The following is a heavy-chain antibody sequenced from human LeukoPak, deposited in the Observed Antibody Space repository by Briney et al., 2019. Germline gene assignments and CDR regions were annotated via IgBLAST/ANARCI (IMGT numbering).Heavy chain of an antibody. D-gene: IGHD6-19*01. Sequence: PSETLSLTCTGSGSSTSSYYWSWIRQPPGKGLEWIGYLYYSGNTYYNPSFKGRVTMSLDTAKNHSSLQLSSVTAADTAVYYCARELGSGWPPTYYYGGDVGGQGTTVTVSS. CDR1: GSSTSSYY. J-gene: IGHJ6*02. V-gene: IGHV4-59*12. CDR2: LYYSGNT. CDR3: ARELGSGWPPTYYYGGDV.